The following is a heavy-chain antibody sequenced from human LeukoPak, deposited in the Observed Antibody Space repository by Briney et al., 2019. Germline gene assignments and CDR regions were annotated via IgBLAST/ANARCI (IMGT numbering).Heavy chain of an antibody. D-gene: IGHD3-22*01. J-gene: IGHJ4*02. V-gene: IGHV4-34*01. CDR1: GGSFSGYY. CDR3: ARLYDGSAYHADHFDY. Sequence: PSETLSLTCAVYGGSFSGYYWSWIRQPPGKGLEWIGEINHSGSTNYNPSLKSRVTISVDTSKNQFSLKLSSVTAADTAVYYCARLYDGSAYHADHFDYWGQGTLVTVSS. CDR2: INHSGST.